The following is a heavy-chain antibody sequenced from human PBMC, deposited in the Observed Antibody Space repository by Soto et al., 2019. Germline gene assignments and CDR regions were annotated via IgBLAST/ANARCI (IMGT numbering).Heavy chain of an antibody. Sequence: ASVKASSKASGSTFTSYGISCGRQAPGQGVAGMGWISAYNGNTNYAQKLQGRVTMTTDTSTSTAYMELRSLRSEDTAVYYWARLVATRGGSWFAPWGQGNLGAVSS. CDR1: GSTFTSYG. V-gene: IGHV1-18*01. J-gene: IGHJ5*02. CDR2: ISAYNGNT. CDR3: ARLVATRGGSWFAP. D-gene: IGHD5-12*01.